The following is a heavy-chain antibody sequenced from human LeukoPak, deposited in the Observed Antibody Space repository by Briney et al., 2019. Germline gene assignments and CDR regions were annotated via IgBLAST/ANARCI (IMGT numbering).Heavy chain of an antibody. CDR3: ARHVGPGYSYGFDN. Sequence: SETLSLTCTVSGGSISRHYWSWIRQAPGKGLEWIGYISYSGGINYNPSLKSRVTISVDTSKNQFSLKLSSVTAADTAVFYCARHVGPGYSYGFDNWGQGTLVTVSS. J-gene: IGHJ4*02. CDR2: ISYSGGI. CDR1: GGSISRHY. D-gene: IGHD5-18*01. V-gene: IGHV4-59*08.